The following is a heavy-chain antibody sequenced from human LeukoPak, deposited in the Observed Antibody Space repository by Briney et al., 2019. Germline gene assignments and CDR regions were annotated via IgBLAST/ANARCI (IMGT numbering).Heavy chain of an antibody. CDR3: VRDSPKTAGTYNWFDT. CDR2: IVWNRGST. D-gene: IGHD2-21*02. Sequence: GGSLRLSCAASGFTFDDYGMDWVRQAPGKGLEWVSGIVWNRGSTNYADSVKGRFTNSRDNAKNSLYLQMNSLRVEDTAFYYCVRDSPKTAGTYNWFDTWGRGTLVTVSS. J-gene: IGHJ5*02. V-gene: IGHV3-20*04. CDR1: GFTFDDYG.